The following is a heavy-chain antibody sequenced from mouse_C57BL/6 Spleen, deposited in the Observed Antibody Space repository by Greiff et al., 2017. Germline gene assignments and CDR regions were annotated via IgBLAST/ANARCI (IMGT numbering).Heavy chain of an antibody. J-gene: IGHJ1*03. Sequence: VQLQQSGPVLVKPGASVKMSCKASGYTFTDYYMNWVKQSHGKSLEWIGVINPYNGGTSYNQKFKGKATLTVDKSSSTAYMALNSLTSEDSAVYYCARHYGSSLYWYFDVWGTGTTVTVSS. D-gene: IGHD1-1*01. V-gene: IGHV1-19*01. CDR1: GYTFTDYY. CDR2: INPYNGGT. CDR3: ARHYGSSLYWYFDV.